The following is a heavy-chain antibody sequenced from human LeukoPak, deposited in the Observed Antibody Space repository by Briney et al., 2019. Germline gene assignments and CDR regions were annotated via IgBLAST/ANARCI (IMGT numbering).Heavy chain of an antibody. CDR2: INHSGST. J-gene: IGHJ4*02. CDR3: ARFGAAAAGSLYYFDY. V-gene: IGHV4-34*01. CDR1: GGSFSGYY. Sequence: PSETLSLTCAVYGGSFSGYYWSWIRQPPGKGLEWIGEINHSGSTNYNPSLKSRVTISVDTSKNQFSLKLSSVTAADTAVYYCARFGAAAAGSLYYFDYWGQGTLVTVSS. D-gene: IGHD6-13*01.